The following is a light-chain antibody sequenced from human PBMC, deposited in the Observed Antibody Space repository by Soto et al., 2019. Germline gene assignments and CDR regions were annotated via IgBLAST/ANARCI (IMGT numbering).Light chain of an antibody. CDR1: FSNIGSNF. J-gene: IGLJ3*02. CDR2: RNN. V-gene: IGLV1-47*01. CDR3: AAWDDSLSGVV. Sequence: QSVLTQSPSASGTPGQTVTISCSGRFSNIGSNFIYWYQQLPGTAPKLLIYRNNERPSGVPDRFSASKSGTSASLAISGLRSEDEADYHCAAWDDSLSGVVSGGGTKVTVL.